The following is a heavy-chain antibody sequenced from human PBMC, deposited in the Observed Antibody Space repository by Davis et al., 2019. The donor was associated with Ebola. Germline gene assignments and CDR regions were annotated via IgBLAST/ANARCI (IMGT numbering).Heavy chain of an antibody. D-gene: IGHD3-10*02. CDR1: GYTFTGYY. Sequence: AASVKVSCKASGYTFTGYYMHWVRQAPGQGLEWMGRINPNSGGTNYAQNFQGRVTMTRDTSITTAYMELARLTSDDTAVYYCARVSGPATIFPVGDALDTWGQGTMVTVSS. CDR2: INPNSGGT. CDR3: ARVSGPATIFPVGDALDT. J-gene: IGHJ3*02. V-gene: IGHV1-2*06.